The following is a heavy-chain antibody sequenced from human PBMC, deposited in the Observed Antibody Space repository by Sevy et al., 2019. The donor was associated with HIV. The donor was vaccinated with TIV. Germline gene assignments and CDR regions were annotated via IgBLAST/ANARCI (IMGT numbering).Heavy chain of an antibody. CDR1: GYTFTSYG. J-gene: IGHJ3*02. D-gene: IGHD3-16*02. Sequence: ASVKVSCKASGYTFTSYGISWVRQAPGQGLEWMGWISAYNGNTNYAQKLQGGVTMTTDTSRSTAYMELRSLRSDDTAVYYCASSGFGITFGGVIVQNDAFDIWGQGTMVTVSS. CDR2: ISAYNGNT. V-gene: IGHV1-18*01. CDR3: ASSGFGITFGGVIVQNDAFDI.